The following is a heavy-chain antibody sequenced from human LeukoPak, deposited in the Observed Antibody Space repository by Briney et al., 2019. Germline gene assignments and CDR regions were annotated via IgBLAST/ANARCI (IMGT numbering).Heavy chain of an antibody. Sequence: ASVKVSCKASGYTFTNYGISWVRQAPGQGPEWMGWISAYSGHTNYAQKLQGRVTMTTDTSTSTAYMELRSLRSDDTAVYYRARDNHSGSWSWFDPWGQGTLVSVSA. CDR3: ARDNHSGSWSWFDP. CDR1: GYTFTNYG. D-gene: IGHD6-13*01. CDR2: ISAYSGHT. J-gene: IGHJ5*02. V-gene: IGHV1-18*01.